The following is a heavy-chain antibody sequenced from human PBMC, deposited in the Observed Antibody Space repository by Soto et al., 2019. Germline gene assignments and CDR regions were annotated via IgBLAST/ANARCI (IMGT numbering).Heavy chain of an antibody. D-gene: IGHD3-22*01. CDR1: IGSFSGYY. V-gene: IGHV4-34*01. CDR2: INHSGST. CDR3: ARGQSIGVITTWFDF. J-gene: IGHJ4*02. Sequence: QVQLQQWGAGLLKPSETLSLTCAVYIGSFSGYYWTWIRQPPGKGLEWIGEINHSGSTNYNPSLKSRVTISVDTSKNQFSLKLSSVTAADTAVYYCARGQSIGVITTWFDFWGQGTLVTVSS.